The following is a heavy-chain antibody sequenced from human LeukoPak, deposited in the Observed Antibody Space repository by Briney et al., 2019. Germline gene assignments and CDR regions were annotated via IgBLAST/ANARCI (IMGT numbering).Heavy chain of an antibody. CDR3: AREEHRSTTPCDY. D-gene: IGHD1-1*01. CDR1: GGSISSSSYY. J-gene: IGHJ4*02. Sequence: PSETLSLTCTVSGGSISSSSYYWGWLRQPPGKGLEWIGSIYYSGSTYYNPSLKSRVTLSVDTSKNPFSLKLSSVTAAATSVYNCAREEHRSTTPCDYWGQGTLVTASS. CDR2: IYYSGST. V-gene: IGHV4-39*02.